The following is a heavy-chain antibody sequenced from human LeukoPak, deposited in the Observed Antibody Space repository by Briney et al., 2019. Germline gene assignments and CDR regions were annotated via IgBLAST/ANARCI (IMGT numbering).Heavy chain of an antibody. CDR3: ASRDKGYYYGMDV. CDR1: GFTVSSNY. D-gene: IGHD5-24*01. Sequence: GGSLRLSCAASGFTVSSNYMSWVRQAPGKGLEWVSLIYSGGSTYYADSVKGRLTISRDNSKNTLYLQMNSLRAEDTAVYYCASRDKGYYYGMDVWGQGTTVTVSS. J-gene: IGHJ6*02. V-gene: IGHV3-66*01. CDR2: IYSGGST.